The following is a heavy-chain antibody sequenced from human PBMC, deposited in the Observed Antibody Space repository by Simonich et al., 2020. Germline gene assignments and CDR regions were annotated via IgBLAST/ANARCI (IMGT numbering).Heavy chain of an antibody. CDR2: SNYSGST. D-gene: IGHD6-13*01. J-gene: IGHJ3*02. CDR3: ARHAGFAFDI. CDR1: GGSISSSSYY. Sequence: QLQLQESGPGLVKPSETLSITCTVSGGSISSSSYYWGWIRQPPGKGLEWIGISNYSGSTYYNPSLKSRVTISVDTSKNQFSLKLSSVTAADTAVYYCARHAGFAFDIWGQGTMVTVSS. V-gene: IGHV4-39*01.